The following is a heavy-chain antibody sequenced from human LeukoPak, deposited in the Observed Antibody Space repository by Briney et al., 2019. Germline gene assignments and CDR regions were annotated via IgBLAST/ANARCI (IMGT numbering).Heavy chain of an antibody. Sequence: GGSLRLSCAASGFTFSSYWMTWVRQAPGKGLEWVANIKEDGSEKYYLDSVKGRLTISRDNAKNLLYLQMNSLRAEDTAVYYCARNYFDYWGQGTLVTVSS. V-gene: IGHV3-7*01. J-gene: IGHJ4*02. CDR1: GFTFSSYW. CDR2: IKEDGSEK. CDR3: ARNYFDY.